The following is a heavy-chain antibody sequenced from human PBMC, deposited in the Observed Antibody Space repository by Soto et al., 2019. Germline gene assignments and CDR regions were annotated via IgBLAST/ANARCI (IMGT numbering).Heavy chain of an antibody. CDR3: ARELGNCSSTSCYAGWFDP. Sequence: ASVKVSCKASGYTFTGYYMHWGRQAPGQGLEWMGWINPNSGGTNYAQKFQGWVTMTRDTSISTAYMELSRLRSDDTAVYYCARELGNCSSTSCYAGWFDPWG. J-gene: IGHJ5*02. D-gene: IGHD2-2*01. CDR2: INPNSGGT. V-gene: IGHV1-2*04. CDR1: GYTFTGYY.